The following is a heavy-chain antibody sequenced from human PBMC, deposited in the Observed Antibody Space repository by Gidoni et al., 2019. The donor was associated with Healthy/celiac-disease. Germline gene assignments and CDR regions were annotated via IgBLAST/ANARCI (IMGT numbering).Heavy chain of an antibody. CDR2: MNPNSGNT. CDR3: ARGRIPFMVRGVIAQHY. J-gene: IGHJ4*02. CDR1: GYTFTSYD. D-gene: IGHD3-10*01. V-gene: IGHV1-8*01. Sequence: QVQLVQSGAEVKKPGASVKVSCKASGYTFTSYDINWVRQATGQGLEWMGWMNPNSGNTGYAQKFQGRVTMTRNTSISTAYMELSSLRSEDTAVYYCARGRIPFMVRGVIAQHYWGQGTLVTVSS.